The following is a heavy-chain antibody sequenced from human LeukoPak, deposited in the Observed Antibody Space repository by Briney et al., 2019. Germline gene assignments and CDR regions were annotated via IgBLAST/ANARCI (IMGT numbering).Heavy chain of an antibody. CDR1: GFTFSSFD. V-gene: IGHV3-13*01. D-gene: IGHD1-1*01. Sequence: GGSLRLSCAASGFTFSSFDMHWVRRPTGQGLEWVSTIGTASDTYYPGSVEGRFTLSRDNAKNSLYLQMNSLTAGDTAVYYCARGPPRGKYYYMDVWGKGTTVTVSS. CDR3: ARGPPRGKYYYMDV. CDR2: IGTASDT. J-gene: IGHJ6*03.